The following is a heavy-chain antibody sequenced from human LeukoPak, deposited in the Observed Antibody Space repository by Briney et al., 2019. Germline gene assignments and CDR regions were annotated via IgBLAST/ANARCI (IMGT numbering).Heavy chain of an antibody. CDR2: IYADGGGGGT. CDR3: SRDRSRGYSFT. D-gene: IGHD5-12*01. Sequence: TGGSLRLSCGASGFSFGSYAMSWVRQAPGKGLEWVSVIYADGGGGGTYYADSVMGRFTISRDNSRNTLYLQMSNLRADDTAMYYCSRDRSRGYSFTWGQGTLVTVS. V-gene: IGHV3-23*01. CDR1: GFSFGSYA. J-gene: IGHJ5*02.